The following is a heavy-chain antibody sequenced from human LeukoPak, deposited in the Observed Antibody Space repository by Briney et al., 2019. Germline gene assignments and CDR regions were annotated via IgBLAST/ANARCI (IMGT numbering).Heavy chain of an antibody. Sequence: GGSLRLSCAASGFTFSNYPMHWVRHAPGKGLESVSAVSSNGASTYYENSVKDRFIVSRDNSKNTLYLQLGSLRAEDTAVYYCAREISRGFDIWGQGTMITVSS. D-gene: IGHD2/OR15-2a*01. V-gene: IGHV3-64*01. J-gene: IGHJ3*02. CDR3: AREISRGFDI. CDR2: VSSNGAST. CDR1: GFTFSNYP.